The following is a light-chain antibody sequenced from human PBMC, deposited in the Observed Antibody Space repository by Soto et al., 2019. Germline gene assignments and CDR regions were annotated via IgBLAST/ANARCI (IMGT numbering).Light chain of an antibody. Sequence: ENVLTKSPGTLSLSPGERATLSCRTSQSVWYNYVAWYQQKPGQAPRVLIYGASIRATGIPERFSGSGSGTDFTLTISRLEPEDVAVYFCQQYGGSPYTFGQGTRLEIK. CDR1: QSVWYNY. CDR3: QQYGGSPYT. CDR2: GAS. V-gene: IGKV3-20*01. J-gene: IGKJ2*01.